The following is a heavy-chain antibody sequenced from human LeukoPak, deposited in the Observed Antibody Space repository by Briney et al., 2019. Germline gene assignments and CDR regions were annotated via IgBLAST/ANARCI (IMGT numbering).Heavy chain of an antibody. Sequence: PGGSLRLSCAASGFSFSSYAMNWVRQAPGKGLEWVSLIFGAGKNTTYYADSVKGRFTVSRDNSKNTLYLQMTNLRPEDTAKYYCAKRNTMIRGGPSFDYWGQGILVAVSS. CDR1: GFSFSSYA. CDR3: AKRNTMIRGGPSFDY. V-gene: IGHV3-23*03. CDR2: IFGAGKNTT. J-gene: IGHJ4*02. D-gene: IGHD3-10*01.